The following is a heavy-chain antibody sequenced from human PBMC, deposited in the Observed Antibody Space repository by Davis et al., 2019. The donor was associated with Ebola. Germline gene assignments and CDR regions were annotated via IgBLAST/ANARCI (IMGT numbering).Heavy chain of an antibody. CDR3: ARHERGLYCSSTSCYFFPNWFDP. CDR2: IYYSGST. D-gene: IGHD2-2*01. V-gene: IGHV4-39*01. CDR1: GGSISSSSYY. J-gene: IGHJ5*02. Sequence: SETLSLTCTVSGGSISSSSYYWGWIRQPPGKGLEWIGSIYYSGSTYYNPSLKSRVTISVDTSKNQFSLKLSSVTAADTAVYYCARHERGLYCSSTSCYFFPNWFDPWGQGTLVTVSS.